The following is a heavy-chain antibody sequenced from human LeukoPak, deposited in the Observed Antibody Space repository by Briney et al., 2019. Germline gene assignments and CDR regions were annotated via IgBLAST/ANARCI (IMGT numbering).Heavy chain of an antibody. CDR1: GASISSGSNY. CDR2: IYSSGST. D-gene: IGHD6-13*01. J-gene: IGHJ2*01. CDR3: ARVSSSWYQDWYFDR. V-gene: IGHV4-39*07. Sequence: SETLSLTCSVSGASISSGSNYWGWIRQPPGKTLEWIGSIYSSGSTYYNPSLKSRVIIIIDTPKNHFSLTLSSATAADTAVYYCARVSSSWYQDWYFDRWGRGTLVTVSS.